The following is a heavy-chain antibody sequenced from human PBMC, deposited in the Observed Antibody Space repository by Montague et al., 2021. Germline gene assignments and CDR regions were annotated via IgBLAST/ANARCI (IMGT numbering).Heavy chain of an antibody. CDR3: ARDSSGVVDL. Sequence: SLRLSCAASGFTFTNYWMTWIRQAPGKGLEWVSHIKQDGTRTHYVASVKGRFTISRDNAKNPLYLQMNSLRADDTALYYCARDSSGVVDLWGQGTMVTVSS. J-gene: IGHJ3*01. V-gene: IGHV3-7*01. CDR2: IKQDGTRT. D-gene: IGHD3-10*01. CDR1: GFTFTNYW.